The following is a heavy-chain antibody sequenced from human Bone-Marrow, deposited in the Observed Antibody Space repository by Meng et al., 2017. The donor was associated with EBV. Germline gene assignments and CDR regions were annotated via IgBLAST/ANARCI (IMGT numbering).Heavy chain of an antibody. CDR3: VRNYYGSGTYGDY. CDR2: ISYDADYK. CDR1: GFTFSRYA. V-gene: IGHV3-30-3*01. J-gene: IGHJ4*02. D-gene: IGHD3-10*01. Sequence: VSLVESGGGVVQPGSSLRLSCAASGFTFSRYAMHWVRQTPGKGLEWVAAISYDADYKFYADSVKGRFTISRDDSKNTLYLQMDSLRTEDTAVYYCVRNYYGSGTYGDYWGQGTLVTVSS.